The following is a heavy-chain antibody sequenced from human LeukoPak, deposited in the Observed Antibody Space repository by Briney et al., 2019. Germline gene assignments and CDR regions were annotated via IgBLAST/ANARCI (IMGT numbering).Heavy chain of an antibody. D-gene: IGHD6-13*01. Sequence: GGSLRLSCAASGFTFSNSAMSWVRQAPGKGLEWVSAISDSGGTYYADSVKGRFTISRDISKNTLYLQMNSLRAEDTAVYYCARDKTTSIAAAGTDYWGQGTLVTVSS. J-gene: IGHJ4*02. V-gene: IGHV3-23*01. CDR1: GFTFSNSA. CDR3: ARDKTTSIAAAGTDY. CDR2: ISDSGGT.